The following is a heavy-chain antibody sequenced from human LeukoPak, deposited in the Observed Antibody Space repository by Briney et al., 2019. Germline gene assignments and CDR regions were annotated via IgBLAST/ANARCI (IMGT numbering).Heavy chain of an antibody. Sequence: PGGSLRLSCAASGFTFSSYGMHWVRQAPGKGLEWVAVIWYDGSNKYYADSVKGRFTISRDNAKNSLYLQMNSLRAEDTAVYYCARGEAYSGTYYFDYWGQGTLVTVSS. CDR2: IWYDGSNK. V-gene: IGHV3-33*01. J-gene: IGHJ4*02. CDR3: ARGEAYSGTYYFDY. CDR1: GFTFSSYG. D-gene: IGHD1-26*01.